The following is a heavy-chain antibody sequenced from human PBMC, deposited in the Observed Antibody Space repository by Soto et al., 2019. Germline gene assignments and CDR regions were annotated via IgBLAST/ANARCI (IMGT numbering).Heavy chain of an antibody. CDR3: AIWVYYYNSSCYYSIDY. D-gene: IGHD3-22*01. V-gene: IGHV1-69*02. J-gene: IGHJ4*02. CDR1: GGTFSSYT. Sequence: QVQLVQSGAEVKKPGSSVKVSCKASGGTFSSYTISWVRQAPGQGLEWMGRIIPILGIANYAQKFQGRVTITADKSTSTASRELSSLRSEDTVVYYCAIWVYYYNSSCYYSIDYWGQGTLVTVSS. CDR2: IIPILGIA.